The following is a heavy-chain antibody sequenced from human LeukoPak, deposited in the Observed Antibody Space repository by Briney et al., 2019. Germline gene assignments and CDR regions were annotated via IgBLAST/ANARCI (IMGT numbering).Heavy chain of an antibody. CDR1: GFTFSSYE. V-gene: IGHV3-48*03. CDR3: ATYASSWYLDY. CDR2: TSSSGSSI. Sequence: PGGSLRLPCAASGFTFSSYEMNWVRQAPGKGLEWVSYTSSSGSSIYYADSVKGRFTISRDNAKNSLYLQMNSLRAEDTAVYYCATYASSWYLDYWGQGTLVTVSS. J-gene: IGHJ4*02. D-gene: IGHD6-13*01.